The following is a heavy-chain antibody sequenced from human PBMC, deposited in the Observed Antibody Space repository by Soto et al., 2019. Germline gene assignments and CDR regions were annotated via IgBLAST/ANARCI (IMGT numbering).Heavy chain of an antibody. J-gene: IGHJ3*02. V-gene: IGHV1-3*01. CDR3: ARDPVIYDSSGYLGDAFDI. CDR1: GYTFTSYA. CDR2: INAGNGNT. D-gene: IGHD3-22*01. Sequence: GASVKVSCKASGYTFTSYAMHWVRQAPGQRLEWMGWINAGNGNTKYSQKFQGRVTITRDTSASTAYMELSSLRSEDTAVYYCARDPVIYDSSGYLGDAFDIWGQGTMVTVSS.